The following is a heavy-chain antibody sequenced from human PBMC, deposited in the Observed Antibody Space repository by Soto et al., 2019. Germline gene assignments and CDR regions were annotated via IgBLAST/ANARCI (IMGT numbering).Heavy chain of an antibody. CDR3: AKEKHGASWTSFDY. CDR1: GFTFDAFS. CDR2: IGRDGIYT. Sequence: EVQLVESGGVVVQPGGSLRLSCAASGFTFDAFSMHWVRQAPGKGLEWVSLIGRDGIYTYYADSVKGRFTISRDNSKNSLEPQMNSLTTEDTAFDFCAKEKHGASWTSFDYWGQGTLVTVSS. J-gene: IGHJ4*02. V-gene: IGHV3-43*01. D-gene: IGHD4-17*01.